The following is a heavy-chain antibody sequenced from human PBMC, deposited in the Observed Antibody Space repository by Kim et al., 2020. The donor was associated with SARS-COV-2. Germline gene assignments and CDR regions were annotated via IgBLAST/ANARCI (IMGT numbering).Heavy chain of an antibody. D-gene: IGHD6-13*01. CDR3: ARRRGSSSWYYYYYGMDV. V-gene: IGHV4-39*01. Sequence: KGRVTISVDTSKNQFSLKLSSVTAADTAVYYCARRRGSSSWYYYYYGMDVWGQGTTVTVSS. J-gene: IGHJ6*02.